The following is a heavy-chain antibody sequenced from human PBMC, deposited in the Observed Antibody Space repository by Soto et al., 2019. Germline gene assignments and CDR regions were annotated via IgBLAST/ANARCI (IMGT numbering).Heavy chain of an antibody. J-gene: IGHJ6*02. CDR1: GYTFIKYG. Sequence: ASVKVSCKASGYTFIKYGVSWVRQAPGQGLEWMGWISAYNGDKKYAQNVQGRVTLTTDTSTSTAYMEMRTLRSDDTAAYYCARDGPHISEVGDVYGQGTTVTVSS. CDR3: ARDGPHISEVGDV. D-gene: IGHD2-21*01. CDR2: ISAYNGDK. V-gene: IGHV1-18*01.